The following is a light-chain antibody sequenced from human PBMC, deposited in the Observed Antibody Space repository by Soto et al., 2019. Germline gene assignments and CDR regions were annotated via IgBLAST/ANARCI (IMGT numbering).Light chain of an antibody. J-gene: IGLJ1*01. CDR2: DVN. Sequence: QSVLAQPASVSGSPGQSITISCAGTSSDVGAYNYVSWYQHHPGKAPKLMIYDVNNRPSGDSNRFSGSKSGNTASLTISGLQAEDEADYYCSSWTSGATYVLGSGNKVTVL. CDR1: SSDVGAYNY. V-gene: IGLV2-14*03. CDR3: SSWTSGATYV.